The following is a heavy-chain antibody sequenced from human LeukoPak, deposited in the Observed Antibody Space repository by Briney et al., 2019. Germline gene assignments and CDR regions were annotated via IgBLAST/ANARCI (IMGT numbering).Heavy chain of an antibody. CDR3: ARDRGSGRRNYYFDY. V-gene: IGHV3-74*01. J-gene: IGHJ4*02. Sequence: TGGSLRLSCAASGFTFSSYWMHWVRHAPGKGLVWVSRINCDGSSTSYADSVKGRFTISRDNAKNTLYLQMNSLRAEDTAVYYCARDRGSGRRNYYFDYWGQGTLVTVSS. CDR2: INCDGSST. D-gene: IGHD3-10*01. CDR1: GFTFSSYW.